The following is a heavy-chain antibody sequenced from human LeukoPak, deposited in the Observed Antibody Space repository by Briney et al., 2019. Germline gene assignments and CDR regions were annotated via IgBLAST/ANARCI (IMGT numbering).Heavy chain of an antibody. CDR2: IQYRGDS. J-gene: IGHJ5*02. V-gene: IGHV4-38-2*02. Sequence: SETLSLTCTVSGYSISTGSYWGWIRQPPGKGLEWIGNIQYRGDSYYNPSLKSRVTISLDTSKNQFSLRLNSVTAADTAVYYCARSITKWFDPWGQGTLVTVSS. D-gene: IGHD3-10*01. CDR3: ARSITKWFDP. CDR1: GYSISTGSY.